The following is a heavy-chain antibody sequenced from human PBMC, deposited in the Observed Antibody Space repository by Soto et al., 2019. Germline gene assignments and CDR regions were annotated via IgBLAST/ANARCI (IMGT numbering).Heavy chain of an antibody. V-gene: IGHV3-7*01. J-gene: IGHJ6*01. Sequence: HPWLCXRLSWSSGVCTCSSTCIALFRHAPGKGLELVANIKQDGSEKYYLDSVKGRFTVSRDNAKNSLFLQMTSLTPEDTAVYYSDRDGINCNSVHYGLEVWGQRPTVNVYS. CDR1: VCTCSSTC. D-gene: IGHD2-21*02. CDR2: IKQDGSEK. CDR3: DRDGINCNSVHYGLEV.